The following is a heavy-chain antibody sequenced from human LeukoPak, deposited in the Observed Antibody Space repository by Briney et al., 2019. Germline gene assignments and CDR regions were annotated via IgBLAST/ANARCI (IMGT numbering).Heavy chain of an antibody. Sequence: GGSLRLSCAASGFTFSSYWMHWVRQAPGKGLVWVSRINTDGTSTTYADSVKGRFTISRDNGKNTLYLQMNSLRAEDTAVYYCARDRQYSMDVWGQGTTVTVSS. CDR2: INTDGTST. J-gene: IGHJ6*02. V-gene: IGHV3-74*01. CDR3: ARDRQYSMDV. D-gene: IGHD6-6*01. CDR1: GFTFSSYW.